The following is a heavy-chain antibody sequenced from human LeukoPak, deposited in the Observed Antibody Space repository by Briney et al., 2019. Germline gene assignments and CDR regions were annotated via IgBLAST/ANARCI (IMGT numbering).Heavy chain of an antibody. Sequence: SETLSLTCTVSGGSISSHYWSWIRQPPGKGLEWIGYIYYSGSTNYNPSLKSRVTISVDTSKNQFSLKLSSVTAADTAVYYCARWLRHYYYYYMDVWGKGTTVTVSS. CDR1: GGSISSHY. J-gene: IGHJ6*03. D-gene: IGHD6-19*01. V-gene: IGHV4-59*11. CDR3: ARWLRHYYYYYMDV. CDR2: IYYSGST.